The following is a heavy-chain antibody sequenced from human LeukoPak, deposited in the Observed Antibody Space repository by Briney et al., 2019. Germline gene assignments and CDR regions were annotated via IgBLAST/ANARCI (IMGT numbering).Heavy chain of an antibody. J-gene: IGHJ6*02. CDR1: GYTFTSYD. D-gene: IGHD1-26*01. Sequence: ASVKVSCKASGYTFTSYDISWVRQAPGQGLEWMGWISTYNGNTNYAQKLQGRVTMTTDTSTITAYMELRSLRSDDTAVYHCARASSGTYYSYYGMDVWGQGTTVTVSS. V-gene: IGHV1-18*01. CDR3: ARASSGTYYSYYGMDV. CDR2: ISTYNGNT.